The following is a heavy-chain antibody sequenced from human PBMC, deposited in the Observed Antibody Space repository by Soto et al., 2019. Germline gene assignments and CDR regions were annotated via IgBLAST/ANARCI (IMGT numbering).Heavy chain of an antibody. J-gene: IGHJ4*02. V-gene: IGHV3-66*01. CDR1: GFTVSSNY. CDR2: IYSGGST. CDR3: ARVRPYDYIWGSYRPNDY. Sequence: ESGGGLVQPEGSLRLSCAASGFTVSSNYMSWVRQAPGKGLEWVSVIYSGGSTYYADSVKGRFTISRDNSKNTLYLQMNSLRAEDTAVYYCARVRPYDYIWGSYRPNDYWGQGTLVTVSS. D-gene: IGHD3-16*02.